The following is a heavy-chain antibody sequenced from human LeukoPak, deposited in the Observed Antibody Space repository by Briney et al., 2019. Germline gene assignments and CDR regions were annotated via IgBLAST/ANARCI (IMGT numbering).Heavy chain of an antibody. CDR1: GYSISSGYY. CDR3: ARHGVLRFLEWFHWFDP. CDR2: IYHSGST. D-gene: IGHD3-3*01. J-gene: IGHJ5*02. Sequence: SETLSLTCAVSGYSISSGYYWGWIRQPPGKGLEWIGSIYHSGSTYYNPSHKSRVTISVDTSKNQFSLKLSSVTAADTAVYYCARHGVLRFLEWFHWFDPWGQGTLVTVSS. V-gene: IGHV4-38-2*01.